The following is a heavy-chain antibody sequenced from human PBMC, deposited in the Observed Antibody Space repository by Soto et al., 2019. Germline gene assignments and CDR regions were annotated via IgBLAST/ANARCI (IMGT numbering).Heavy chain of an antibody. V-gene: IGHV4-39*01. Sequence: SETLSLTCTVSVGSISSSSYYWGWIRQPPGKGLEWIGSIYYSGSTYYNPSLKSRVTISVDTSKNQFSLKLSSVTAADTAVYYCARLSKRYCSGGSCGGNWFDPWGQGTLVTV. CDR2: IYYSGST. CDR3: ARLSKRYCSGGSCGGNWFDP. J-gene: IGHJ5*02. D-gene: IGHD2-15*01. CDR1: VGSISSSSYY.